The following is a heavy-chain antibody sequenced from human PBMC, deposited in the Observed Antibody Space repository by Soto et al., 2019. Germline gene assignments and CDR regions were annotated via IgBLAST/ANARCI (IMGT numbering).Heavy chain of an antibody. D-gene: IGHD3-22*01. CDR1: GFTFSSYA. CDR3: AKAGTKTSSGYYYFDY. J-gene: IGHJ4*02. V-gene: IGHV3-23*01. CDR2: ISGSGGST. Sequence: PGGSLRLSCAASGFTFSSYAMSWVHQAPGKGLEWVSAISGSGGSTYYADSVKGRFTISRDNSKNTLYLQMNSLRAEDTAVYYCAKAGTKTSSGYYYFDYWGQGTLVTVSS.